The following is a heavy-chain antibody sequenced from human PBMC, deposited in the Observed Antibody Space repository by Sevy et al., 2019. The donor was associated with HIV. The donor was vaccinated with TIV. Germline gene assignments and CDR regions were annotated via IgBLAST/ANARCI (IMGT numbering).Heavy chain of an antibody. D-gene: IGHD1-26*01. Sequence: GGSLRLSCAASGFSFSSYSMNWARQAPGKGLEWVSFISSSSRTMYYADSVKGRFTISRDNAKKSLSLQMSSLRDEDTAMYYCARHIAIVGATGFDYWGQGTLVTVSS. CDR2: ISSSSRTM. CDR1: GFSFSSYS. J-gene: IGHJ4*02. CDR3: ARHIAIVGATGFDY. V-gene: IGHV3-48*02.